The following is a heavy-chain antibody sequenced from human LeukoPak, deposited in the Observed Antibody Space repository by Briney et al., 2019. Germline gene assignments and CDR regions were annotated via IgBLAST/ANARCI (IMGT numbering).Heavy chain of an antibody. V-gene: IGHV1-2*02. Sequence: ASVKVSCKASGYTFTGYYMHWVRQAPGQGLEWMGWINPNSGGTNYAQKFQGRVTMTRDTSISTAYMELSRLRSDDTAVYYCARAGGYCSGTSCPTGGGWFDPWGQGTLVTVSS. J-gene: IGHJ5*02. CDR3: ARAGGYCSGTSCPTGGGWFDP. CDR2: INPNSGGT. CDR1: GYTFTGYY. D-gene: IGHD2-2*03.